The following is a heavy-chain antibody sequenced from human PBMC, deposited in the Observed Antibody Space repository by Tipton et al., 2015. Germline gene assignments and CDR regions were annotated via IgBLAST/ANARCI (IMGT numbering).Heavy chain of an antibody. V-gene: IGHV4-38-2*01. CDR2: ISHSGNT. J-gene: IGHJ4*02. CDR3: ARARGRHGGLFDS. D-gene: IGHD4-23*01. CDR1: AYSISSDYY. Sequence: TLSLTCAVSAYSISSDYYWGWIRQPPGKGLEWIGSISHSGNTYYNPSLKSRVTMSRDTSKNQFSLKMNSMTASDTAVYYCARARGRHGGLFDSWGQGILVTVSS.